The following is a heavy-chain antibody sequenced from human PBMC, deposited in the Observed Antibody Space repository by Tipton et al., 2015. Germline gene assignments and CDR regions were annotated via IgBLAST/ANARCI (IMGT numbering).Heavy chain of an antibody. V-gene: IGHV4-38-2*01. J-gene: IGHJ4*02. Sequence: TLSLTCAVSAYSISSDYYWGWIRQPPGKGLEWIGSISYSGNTYYNPSLKSRVTMSRDTSKTQFSLEMRSVTATDTAVYYCARARGRHGGLFDSWGQGTLVTVSS. CDR2: ISYSGNT. CDR3: ARARGRHGGLFDS. D-gene: IGHD4-23*01. CDR1: AYSISSDYY.